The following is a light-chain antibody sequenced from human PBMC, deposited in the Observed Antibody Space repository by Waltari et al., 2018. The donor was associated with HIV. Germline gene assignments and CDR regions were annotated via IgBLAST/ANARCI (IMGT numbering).Light chain of an antibody. CDR3: HNYGTSSHP. J-gene: IGKJ1*01. CDR1: QSIYQW. CDR2: AAS. V-gene: IGKV1-5*03. Sequence: DIQMTQSPSIISASVGDRVTFTCRASQSIYQWLAWYQQTPGKAPKVLMFAASTLVEGVPSRFSGSQSGTEFNLTITNLQPDDFATYYCHNYGTSSHPFGQGTKV.